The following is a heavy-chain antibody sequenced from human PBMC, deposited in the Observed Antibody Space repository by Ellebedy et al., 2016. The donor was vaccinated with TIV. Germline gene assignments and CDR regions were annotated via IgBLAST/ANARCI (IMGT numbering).Heavy chain of an antibody. Sequence: GESLKISXAASGFTFSSYGMHWVRQAPGKGLEWVAVISYDGSNKYYADSVKGRFTISRDNSKNTLYLQMNSLRSEDTAVYYCASLWASKIGDLLPMDVWGKGTTVTVSS. CDR2: ISYDGSNK. J-gene: IGHJ6*03. V-gene: IGHV3-30*03. CDR3: ASLWASKIGDLLPMDV. D-gene: IGHD2-21*01. CDR1: GFTFSSYG.